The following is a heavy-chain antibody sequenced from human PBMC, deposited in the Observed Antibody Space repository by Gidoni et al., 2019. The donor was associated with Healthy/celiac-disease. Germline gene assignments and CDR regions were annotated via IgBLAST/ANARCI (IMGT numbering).Heavy chain of an antibody. CDR1: GSTFSSDA. CDR3: AKALAGYYYYYGMDV. V-gene: IGHV3-23*01. CDR2: ISGSGGST. Sequence: EVQLLESGGGLVQPGGSLRLSCAASGSTFSSDAMGWVRQAPGQGLEWVSAISGSGGSTYYADSVKGRFTISRDNSKNTLYLQMNSLRAEDTAVYDCAKALAGYYYYYGMDVWGQGTTVTVSS. J-gene: IGHJ6*02. D-gene: IGHD6-19*01.